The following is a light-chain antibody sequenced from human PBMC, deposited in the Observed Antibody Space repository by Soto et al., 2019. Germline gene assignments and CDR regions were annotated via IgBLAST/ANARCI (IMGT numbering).Light chain of an antibody. CDR3: QQYSGLWT. V-gene: IGKV1-5*01. Sequence: DIQMTQSPSTLSASVGDRVTITCRASQSLSSWLAWYQQKPGKAPKLLIYDASSLESGVPSRFSGSGSGTEFTLTISSLQPDDFATYYCQQYSGLWTFGQGTKVDIK. CDR2: DAS. CDR1: QSLSSW. J-gene: IGKJ1*01.